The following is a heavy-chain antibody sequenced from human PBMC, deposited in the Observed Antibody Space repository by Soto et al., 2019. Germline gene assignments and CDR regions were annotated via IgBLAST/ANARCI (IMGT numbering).Heavy chain of an antibody. J-gene: IGHJ4*02. Sequence: PGGSLILSWAASRFTFSSYGMHWVRQAPGKGLEGVAVISHDGSDKYYADSMKGRFIISRDNSENTLFLNMNSLKPEDAAVYYCAKENQHLVHDYWGQGTLVTVSS. CDR1: RFTFSSYG. CDR3: AKENQHLVHDY. D-gene: IGHD6-13*01. V-gene: IGHV3-30*18. CDR2: ISHDGSDK.